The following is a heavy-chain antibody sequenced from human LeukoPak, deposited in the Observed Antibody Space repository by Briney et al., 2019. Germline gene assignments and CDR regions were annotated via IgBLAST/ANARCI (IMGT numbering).Heavy chain of an antibody. CDR2: ISVNNGDT. V-gene: IGHV1-18*01. CDR3: AREGYTSGFPFDI. CDR1: GYSFINYG. J-gene: IGHJ3*02. Sequence: ASVKVSCKASGYSFINYGISWVRQAPGQGIEWMGWISVNNGDTNFAQKLQGRVTMTTDTSTSTAYMELRSLRSDDKAVYYCAREGYTSGFPFDIWGQVTMVTVSS. D-gene: IGHD6-19*01.